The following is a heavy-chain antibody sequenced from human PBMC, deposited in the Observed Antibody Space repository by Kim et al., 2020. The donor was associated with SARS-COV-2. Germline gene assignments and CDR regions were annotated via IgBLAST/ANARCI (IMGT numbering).Heavy chain of an antibody. Sequence: GGSLRLSCAASGFTVSSNYMSWVRQAPGKGLEWVSVIYSGGSTYYADSVKGRFTISRDNSKNTLYLQMNSLRAEDTAVYYCARASTEYSSGWYVDYWGQGTLVTVSS. D-gene: IGHD6-19*01. J-gene: IGHJ4*02. CDR1: GFTVSSNY. CDR2: IYSGGST. CDR3: ARASTEYSSGWYVDY. V-gene: IGHV3-53*01.